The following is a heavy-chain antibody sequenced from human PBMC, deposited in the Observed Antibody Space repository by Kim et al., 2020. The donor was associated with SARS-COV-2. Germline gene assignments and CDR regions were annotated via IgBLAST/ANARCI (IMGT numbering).Heavy chain of an antibody. CDR1: GFTFSSYA. V-gene: IGHV3-30-3*01. CDR2: ISYDGSNK. CDR3: ATNQPKLGWFDP. Sequence: GGSLRLSCAASGFTFSSYAMHWVRQAPGKGLEWVAVISYDGSNKYYADSVKGRFTISRDNSKNTLYLQMNSLRAEDTAVYYCATNQPKLGWFDPWGQGTLVTVSS. D-gene: IGHD3-10*01. J-gene: IGHJ5*02.